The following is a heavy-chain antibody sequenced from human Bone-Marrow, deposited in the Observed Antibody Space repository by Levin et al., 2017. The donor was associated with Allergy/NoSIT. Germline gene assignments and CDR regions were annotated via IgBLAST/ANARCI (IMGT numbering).Heavy chain of an antibody. CDR2: IYWDNSR. J-gene: IGHJ4*02. CDR3: AHSGGSATSYEGLYYFDY. Sequence: QTLSLTCSFSGFSLITAGEGVGWIRQPPGKAPEWLALIYWDNSRHLSPSLRSRLTITTDTSKSQAVLTLTNVGPADTATYYCAHSGGSATSYEGLYYFDYWGQGALVTVSS. V-gene: IGHV2-5*02. D-gene: IGHD3-10*01. CDR1: GFSLITAGEG.